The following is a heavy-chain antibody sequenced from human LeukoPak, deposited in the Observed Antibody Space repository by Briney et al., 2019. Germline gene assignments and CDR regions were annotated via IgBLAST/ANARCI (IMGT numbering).Heavy chain of an antibody. V-gene: IGHV3-23*01. D-gene: IGHD5-12*01. CDR2: ISGGGGST. CDR1: GFTFTSYS. J-gene: IGHJ2*01. Sequence: GGSLRLSCAASGFTFTSYSMNWVRQAPGKGLEWVSTISGGGGSTYYADSVKGRFTISRDNSKNTLYLQVNSLRAEDMAVYYCARDGGGYDKKLLGWYFDLWGRGTLVTVSS. CDR3: ARDGGGYDKKLLGWYFDL.